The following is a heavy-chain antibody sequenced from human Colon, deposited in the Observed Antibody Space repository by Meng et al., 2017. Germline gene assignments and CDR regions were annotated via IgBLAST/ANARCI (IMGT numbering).Heavy chain of an antibody. V-gene: IGHV4-4*03. CDR3: LRGSGGSV. J-gene: IGHJ1*01. CDR2: IPPRGSS. CDR1: ADSITNHNW. D-gene: IGHD3-10*01. Sequence: LQLPESVPALVHPPEAPSLTCGVSADSITNHNWWDWVRQPPGKGLEWMGEIPPRGSSAYNPSLKSRVSMSIDKSKNQFSLKLTSVTAADTAVYHCLRGSGGSVWGQGTLVTVSS.